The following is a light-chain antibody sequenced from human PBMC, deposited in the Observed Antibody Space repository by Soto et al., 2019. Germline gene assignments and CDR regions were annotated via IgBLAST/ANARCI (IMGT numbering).Light chain of an antibody. CDR3: QQYNNWPRT. V-gene: IGKV3-15*01. CDR1: QSVSSK. CDR2: GAS. J-gene: IGKJ3*01. Sequence: EIVMTQSPATLSVSPGERATLSCRASQSVSSKLGWYQQKPGQAPRLLICGASIRATGIPARFSGSGSGTEFTLTISSLQSEDFAVYYCQQYNNWPRTFGPGTKVDIK.